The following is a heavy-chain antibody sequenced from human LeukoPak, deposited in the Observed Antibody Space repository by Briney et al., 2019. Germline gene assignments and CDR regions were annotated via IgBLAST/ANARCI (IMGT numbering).Heavy chain of an antibody. D-gene: IGHD1-26*01. CDR2: INSDGSST. V-gene: IGHV3-74*01. CDR1: GFTFSSYW. Sequence: PGGSLRLSCAASGFTFSSYWMHWVRQAPGKGLVWVSRINSDGSSTSYADSVKGRFTISRDNAKNTLYLQMNSLRAEDTAVYYCARDSGIVGARDAFDIWGQGTMVTVSS. CDR3: ARDSGIVGARDAFDI. J-gene: IGHJ3*02.